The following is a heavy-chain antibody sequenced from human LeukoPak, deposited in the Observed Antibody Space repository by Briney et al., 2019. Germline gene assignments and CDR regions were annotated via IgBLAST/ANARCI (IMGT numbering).Heavy chain of an antibody. J-gene: IGHJ1*01. D-gene: IGHD2-15*01. CDR2: IRYDGSNK. Sequence: PGGSLRLSCAASGFTFSSYGMHWVRQAPGKGLEWVAFIRYDGSNKYYADSVKGRFTISRDNSKNTLYLQMNSLRAEDTAVYYCAKEEYCSGGSCYSYFQHWGQGTLVTVSS. V-gene: IGHV3-30*02. CDR3: AKEEYCSGGSCYSYFQH. CDR1: GFTFSSYG.